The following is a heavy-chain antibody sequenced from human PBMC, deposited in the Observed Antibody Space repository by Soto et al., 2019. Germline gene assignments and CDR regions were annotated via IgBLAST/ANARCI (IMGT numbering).Heavy chain of an antibody. CDR3: SRGGYYDILTGSLPAVDY. Sequence: QVQLVQSGAAVKKPGSSLKVSCKASGGTFSSYAISWVRQAPGRGLEWMGVIIPIFSTGNYAQKFQGRVTITADESTGSAYMELSSLRSEDTAVYYCSRGGYYDILTGSLPAVDYWGQGTLVTVSS. CDR1: GGTFSSYA. J-gene: IGHJ4*02. V-gene: IGHV1-69*12. D-gene: IGHD3-9*01. CDR2: IIPIFSTG.